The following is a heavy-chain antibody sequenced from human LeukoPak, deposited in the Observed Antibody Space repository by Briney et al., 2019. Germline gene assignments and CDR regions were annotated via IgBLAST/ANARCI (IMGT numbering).Heavy chain of an antibody. J-gene: IGHJ4*02. CDR1: GFIFEEST. CDR2: INWDGGTT. Sequence: PGGSLRLSRAASGFIFEESTIHWVRQAPGKGLEWVSLINWDGGTTRYADSVNGRFVISRDIGKNSLSLQMNSLRVEDTAFYYCATGDVDSPMNFYHWGQGALVTVSS. V-gene: IGHV3-43*01. CDR3: ATGDVDSPMNFYH. D-gene: IGHD5-12*01.